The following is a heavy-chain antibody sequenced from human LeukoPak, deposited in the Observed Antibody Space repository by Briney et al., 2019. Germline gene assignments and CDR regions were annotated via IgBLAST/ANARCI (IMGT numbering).Heavy chain of an antibody. D-gene: IGHD6-19*01. CDR1: GGSISSYY. CDR2: IYYRGST. CDR3: ARHGGQWPNYFDY. V-gene: IGHV4-59*08. Sequence: PSETLSLTCTVSGGSISSYYWSWIRQPPGKGLEWIGYIYYRGSTNYNPSLKSRVTISVDTFKNQFSLELNSVTAADTAVYYCARHGGQWPNYFDYWGQGTLVTVSS. J-gene: IGHJ4*02.